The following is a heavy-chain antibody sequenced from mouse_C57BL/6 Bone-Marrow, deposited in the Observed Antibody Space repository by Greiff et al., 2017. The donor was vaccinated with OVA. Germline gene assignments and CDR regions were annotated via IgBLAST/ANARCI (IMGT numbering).Heavy chain of an antibody. V-gene: IGHV1-52*01. CDR3: ARWRYRDYYGAMDY. Sequence: VQLQQPGAELVRPGSSVKLSCKASGYTFTSYWRHWVKQRPIQGLEWIGNIDPSDSETHYNQKFKDKATLTVDKSSSTAYMQLSSLTSEDSAVYYCARWRYRDYYGAMDYWGQGTSVTVSS. J-gene: IGHJ4*01. CDR2: IDPSDSET. D-gene: IGHD1-1*01. CDR1: GYTFTSYW.